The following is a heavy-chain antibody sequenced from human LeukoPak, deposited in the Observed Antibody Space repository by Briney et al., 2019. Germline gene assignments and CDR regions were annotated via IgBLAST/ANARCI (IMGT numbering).Heavy chain of an antibody. D-gene: IGHD4-11*01. Sequence: GGSLRLSCAASGFTFSDYYMSWIRQAPGKGLEWVSYISSSSSYTTYADSVKGRFTISRDNAKNSLYLQMNSLRAEDTAVYYCAKILPDTVTADYWGQGTLVTVSS. V-gene: IGHV3-11*06. J-gene: IGHJ4*02. CDR3: AKILPDTVTADY. CDR1: GFTFSDYY. CDR2: ISSSSSYT.